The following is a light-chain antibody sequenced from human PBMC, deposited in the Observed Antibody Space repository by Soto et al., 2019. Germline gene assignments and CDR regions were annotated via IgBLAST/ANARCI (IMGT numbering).Light chain of an antibody. CDR3: QQYENLPT. Sequence: DIQMSQSPSSLSASVGDRVTITCRASQSVRNNVNWYQQKPGRAPKLLIYDASNLEAGVPSRFRGSGSGTDFTFTISRLQPEDIATYYCQQYENLPTFGQGTRLEIK. CDR1: QSVRNN. V-gene: IGKV1-33*01. J-gene: IGKJ5*01. CDR2: DAS.